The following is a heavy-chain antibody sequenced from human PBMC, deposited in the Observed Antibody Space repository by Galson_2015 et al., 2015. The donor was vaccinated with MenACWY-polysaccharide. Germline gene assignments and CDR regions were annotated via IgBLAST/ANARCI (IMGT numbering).Heavy chain of an antibody. D-gene: IGHD3-10*02. V-gene: IGHV3-7*01. CDR3: ARGRCVQGVFFDQ. CDR1: GFTFSYFW. J-gene: IGHJ4*02. Sequence: SLRLSCAASGFTFSYFWMSWVRQAPGKALEWVASIKQDGSETYLVDSVKGRFTIYRDNAENSLSLQMNSLRAEDTAVYYCARGRCVQGVFFDQWGQGTLVTVSS. CDR2: IKQDGSET.